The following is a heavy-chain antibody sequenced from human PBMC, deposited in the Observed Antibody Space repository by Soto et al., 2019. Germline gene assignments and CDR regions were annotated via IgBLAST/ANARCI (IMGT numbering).Heavy chain of an antibody. J-gene: IGHJ6*02. D-gene: IGHD6-13*01. CDR3: TTGPYSISWFYYYGMDV. CDR1: GFTFSNAW. Sequence: GSLRLSCAASGFTFSNAWMSWVRQAPGKGQEWVGRIKAKTDGGTTDYAAPVKGRFTISRDDSKHMLHLQMNSLKIEDTGVYYCTTGPYSISWFYYYGMDVWGQGTTVTVSS. V-gene: IGHV3-15*01. CDR2: IKAKTDGGTT.